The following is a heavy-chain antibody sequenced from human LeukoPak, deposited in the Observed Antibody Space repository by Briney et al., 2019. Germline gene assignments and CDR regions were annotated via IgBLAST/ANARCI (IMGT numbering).Heavy chain of an antibody. J-gene: IGHJ4*02. V-gene: IGHV3-7*01. CDR2: IMRDGSEK. D-gene: IGHD5-18*01. CDR3: ARDPSRGYSYGYADY. CDR1: GFNFSTYW. Sequence: GGSPRLSCAAPGFNFSTYWMNWVRPPPGEGVEGVGQIMRDGSEKYYVDSVKGRFTISRDNAKNSLYLQMNSLRAEDTAVYYCARDPSRGYSYGYADYWGQGSLVTVSS.